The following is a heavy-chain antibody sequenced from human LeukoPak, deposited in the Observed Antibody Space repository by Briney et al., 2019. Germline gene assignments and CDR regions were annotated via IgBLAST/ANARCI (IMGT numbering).Heavy chain of an antibody. V-gene: IGHV3-30*02. D-gene: IGHD1-1*01. CDR1: GFTFSSYT. CDR3: AKSGTTGTTRGYFDY. Sequence: GGSLSLSCAASGFTFSSYTMTWVRQAPGKGLEWVAFIRYDGSNKYYADSVKGRFTISRDNSKNTLYLQMNSLRAEDTAVYYCAKSGTTGTTRGYFDYWGQGTLVTVSS. J-gene: IGHJ4*02. CDR2: IRYDGSNK.